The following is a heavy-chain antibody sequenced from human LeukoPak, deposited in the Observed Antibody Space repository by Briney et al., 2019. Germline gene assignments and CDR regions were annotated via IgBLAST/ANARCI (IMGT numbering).Heavy chain of an antibody. CDR1: GITFSTSG. CDR3: ARDKGSTCIDN. V-gene: IGHV3-33*01. Sequence: GGSLRLSCAASGITFSTSGMHWVRQAPGKGLEWVAFIWSDGSNKYHADSVKGRFTISRDNSKDTLYLQMNSLRAEDTAVYYCARDKGSTCIDNWGQGALVTVSS. J-gene: IGHJ4*02. D-gene: IGHD2-2*01. CDR2: IWSDGSNK.